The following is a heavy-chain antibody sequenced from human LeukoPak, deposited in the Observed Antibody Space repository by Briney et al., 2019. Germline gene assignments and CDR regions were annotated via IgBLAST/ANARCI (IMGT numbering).Heavy chain of an antibody. D-gene: IGHD3-3*01. CDR2: IFYSGST. V-gene: IGHV4-59*01. CDR3: ARVFSYPLRAPFDP. CDR1: GGSISSYY. Sequence: PSETLSLTCTVSGGSISSYYWSWIRQPPGKGLEWLGYIFYSGSTNYSPSLKSRVTISVDTSKNQFSLKLSSVTAADTAVYYCARVFSYPLRAPFDPWGQGTLVTVSS. J-gene: IGHJ5*02.